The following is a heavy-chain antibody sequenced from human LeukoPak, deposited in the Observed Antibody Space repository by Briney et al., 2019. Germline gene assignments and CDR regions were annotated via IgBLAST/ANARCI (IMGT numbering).Heavy chain of an antibody. CDR1: GYTFTDYY. Sequence: ASVKVSCKASGYTFTDYYMHWVRQAPGQGLEWTGWIKPNNGGTNYAQKFQGRVTMTRGTSISTAYMELSRLRSDDTAVYYCARARGDIVVVPAAIWFDPWGQGTLVTVSS. CDR3: ARARGDIVVVPAAIWFDP. CDR2: IKPNNGGT. V-gene: IGHV1-2*02. J-gene: IGHJ5*02. D-gene: IGHD2-2*01.